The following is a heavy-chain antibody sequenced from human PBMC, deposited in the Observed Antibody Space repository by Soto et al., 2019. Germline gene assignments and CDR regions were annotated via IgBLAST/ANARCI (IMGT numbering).Heavy chain of an antibody. CDR3: ASGSSSYYYYGMDV. V-gene: IGHV3-21*01. J-gene: IGHJ6*02. CDR2: ISSSSSYI. CDR1: GFTFSSYS. D-gene: IGHD6-6*01. Sequence: GSSLRLSCAASGFTFSSYSMNCVLQAPGKGLEWVSSISSSSSYIYYADSVKGRFTISRDNAKNSLYLQMNSLRAEDTAVSYCASGSSSYYYYGMDVWGQGTTVTVSS.